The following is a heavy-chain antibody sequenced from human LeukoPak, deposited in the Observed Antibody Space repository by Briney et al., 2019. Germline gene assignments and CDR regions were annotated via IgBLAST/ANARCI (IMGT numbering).Heavy chain of an antibody. Sequence: SETLSLTCGVSGGSISDRSYYWSWIRQSPGKGLEWIGSICSSGSTYYNPSLQSRVTISKDTSENQFSLQLNSVTAADMAVYFCARRSIYWYFDFWGRGTLVTVSS. CDR3: ARRSIYWYFDF. V-gene: IGHV4-39*01. CDR2: ICSSGST. D-gene: IGHD3-10*01. CDR1: GGSISDRSYY. J-gene: IGHJ2*01.